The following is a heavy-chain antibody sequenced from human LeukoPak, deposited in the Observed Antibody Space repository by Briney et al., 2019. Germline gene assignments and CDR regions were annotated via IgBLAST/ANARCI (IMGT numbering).Heavy chain of an antibody. D-gene: IGHD3-10*01. J-gene: IGHJ3*02. V-gene: IGHV1-24*01. Sequence: GASVKVSCKVSGYTLTELSMHWVRQAPGKGFEWMGGFDPEDGETIYAQKFQGRVTMTEDTSTDTAYTELSSLRSEDTAVYYCATDPHDEQLYAFDIWGQGTMVTVSS. CDR2: FDPEDGET. CDR3: ATDPHDEQLYAFDI. CDR1: GYTLTELS.